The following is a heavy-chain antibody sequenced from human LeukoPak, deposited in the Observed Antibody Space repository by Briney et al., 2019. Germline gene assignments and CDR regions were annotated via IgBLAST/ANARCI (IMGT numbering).Heavy chain of an antibody. D-gene: IGHD6-13*01. CDR3: ARGRAGIAAAGFDY. CDR1: GFTFSMSS. V-gene: IGHV3-30*04. CDR2: ISFDGANK. J-gene: IGHJ4*02. Sequence: GRSLRLSCATSGFTFSMSSMHWVRLAPGKGLEWLAGISFDGANKFSGDSVKGRFSISRDNSKNILYLQMNSLGLDDTAVYFCARGRAGIAAAGFDYWGQGTLVTVSS.